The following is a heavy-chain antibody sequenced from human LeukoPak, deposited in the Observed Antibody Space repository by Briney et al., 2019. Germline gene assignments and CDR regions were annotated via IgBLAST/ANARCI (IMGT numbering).Heavy chain of an antibody. J-gene: IGHJ4*02. D-gene: IGHD6-13*01. CDR2: IYTSGST. V-gene: IGHV4-4*09. Sequence: SETLSLTCTVSGGSISSYYWSWIRQPPGKGLEWIGNIYTSGSTNYNPSLRGRVTMSVDTSKNQISLKLSSVTAADTAVYFCARCIYSTACFDYWGQGTLVTVSS. CDR3: ARCIYSTACFDY. CDR1: GGSISSYY.